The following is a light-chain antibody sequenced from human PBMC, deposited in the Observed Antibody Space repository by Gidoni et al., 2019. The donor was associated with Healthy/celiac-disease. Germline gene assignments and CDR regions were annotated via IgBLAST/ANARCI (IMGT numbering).Light chain of an antibody. J-gene: IGKJ1*01. CDR2: GAS. CDR1: QSVSSN. V-gene: IGKV3-15*01. Sequence: EIVMTQSPATLSVSPGERATLSCRASQSVSSNVAWYQQKPGQAPRLLIYGASTRATGIPARFSGSGSGTEFTLTISSLQSEDFAVYYCQQYNNWPQTFGQXTKVEIK. CDR3: QQYNNWPQT.